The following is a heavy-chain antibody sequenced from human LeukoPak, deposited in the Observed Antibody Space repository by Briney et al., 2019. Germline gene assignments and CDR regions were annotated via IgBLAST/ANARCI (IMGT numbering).Heavy chain of an antibody. CDR3: ARARVGAMGD. CDR1: GGSISSYY. Sequence: SETLSLTCTVSGGSISSYYWSWIRQPPGKGLEWIGYIYYSGSTNYSLSLTSQVTISVDTSKNQFSLRLSSVTAADTAVYYCARARVGAMGDWGQGTLVTVSS. D-gene: IGHD1-26*01. J-gene: IGHJ4*02. CDR2: IYYSGST. V-gene: IGHV4-59*01.